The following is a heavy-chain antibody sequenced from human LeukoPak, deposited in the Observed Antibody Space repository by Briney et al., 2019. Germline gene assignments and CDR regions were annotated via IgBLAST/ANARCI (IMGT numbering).Heavy chain of an antibody. V-gene: IGHV3-23*01. Sequence: PGGSLRLSCAASGFSFSSYAMSWVRQAPGKGLEWVSGISGSGGNTYYADSVKGRFTISRDNSKNTLYLQMNSLRAEDTAVYYCARVDDSSGYYYRRYYYYGMDVWGQGTTVTVSS. CDR2: ISGSGGNT. CDR3: ARVDDSSGYYYRRYYYYGMDV. CDR1: GFSFSSYA. D-gene: IGHD3-22*01. J-gene: IGHJ6*02.